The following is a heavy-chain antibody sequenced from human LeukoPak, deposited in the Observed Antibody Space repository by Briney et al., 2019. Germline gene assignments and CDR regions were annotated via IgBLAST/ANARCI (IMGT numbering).Heavy chain of an antibody. CDR1: GFTFSDYY. J-gene: IGHJ4*02. V-gene: IGHV3-11*06. CDR2: ISSSSSYT. Sequence: GGSLRLSCAASGFTFSDYYMGWIRQAPGKGLEWVSYISSSSSYTNYADSVKGRFTISRDNAKNSLYLQMNSLRAEDTAVYYCARGATMVRGVIMAWVPYFDYWGQGTLVTVSS. D-gene: IGHD3-10*01. CDR3: ARGATMVRGVIMAWVPYFDY.